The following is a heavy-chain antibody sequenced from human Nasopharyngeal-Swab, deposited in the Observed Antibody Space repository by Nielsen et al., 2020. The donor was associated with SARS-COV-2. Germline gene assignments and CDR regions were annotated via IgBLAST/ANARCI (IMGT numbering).Heavy chain of an antibody. CDR2: ISAYNGNT. J-gene: IGHJ6*02. D-gene: IGHD2-15*01. V-gene: IGHV1-18*01. Sequence: ASVKVSCKASGYTFTSYGISWVRQAPGQGLEWMGWISAYNGNTNYAQKLQGRVTMTTDTSTSTAYMELRSLRSDDTAVYYCARGEGCSGGSCYPIYYGMDVWGQGTTVTVSS. CDR3: ARGEGCSGGSCYPIYYGMDV. CDR1: GYTFTSYG.